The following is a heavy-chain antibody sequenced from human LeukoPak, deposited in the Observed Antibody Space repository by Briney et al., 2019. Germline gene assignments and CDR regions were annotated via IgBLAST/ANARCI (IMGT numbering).Heavy chain of an antibody. V-gene: IGHV4-30-2*06. Sequence: SETLSLTCTISGGSVNSGGYYWSWIRQSPGKGLEWIGYIYHSGSTNYNPSLKSRVTISVDRFKNHFSLKLISVTAADTAVYYCARGPPPDFDYWGQGTLVTVSS. CDR2: IYHSGST. CDR1: GGSVNSGGYY. CDR3: ARGPPPDFDY. J-gene: IGHJ4*02.